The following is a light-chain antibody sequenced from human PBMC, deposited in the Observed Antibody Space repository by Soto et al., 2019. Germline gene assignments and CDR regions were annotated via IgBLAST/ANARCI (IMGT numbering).Light chain of an antibody. CDR3: QQTFSPPYT. Sequence: DIQMTQSLSSLSAAIGDTVTITCLASQSISNSLSWYQQKPGKAPKFLIYVASTLQRGVPSRFSGSGSGTDFTLTISSLQREDVATYYCQQTFSPPYTFGQGTKLEIK. CDR2: VAS. CDR1: QSISNS. J-gene: IGKJ2*01. V-gene: IGKV1-39*01.